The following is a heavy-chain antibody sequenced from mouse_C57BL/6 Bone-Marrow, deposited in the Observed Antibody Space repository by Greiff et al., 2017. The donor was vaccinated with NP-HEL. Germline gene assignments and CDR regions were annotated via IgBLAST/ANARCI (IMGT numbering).Heavy chain of an antibody. V-gene: IGHV7-1*01. Sequence: EVQVVESGGGLVQSGRSLRLSCATSGFTFSDFYMAWVRQAPGKGLEWIAASRNKANDYTTEYSASVKGRFIVSRDTSQSILYLQMNALRAEDTAIYYCARDRDYGSSYGAMDYWGQGTSVTVSS. CDR2: SRNKANDYTT. D-gene: IGHD1-1*01. CDR3: ARDRDYGSSYGAMDY. CDR1: GFTFSDFY. J-gene: IGHJ4*01.